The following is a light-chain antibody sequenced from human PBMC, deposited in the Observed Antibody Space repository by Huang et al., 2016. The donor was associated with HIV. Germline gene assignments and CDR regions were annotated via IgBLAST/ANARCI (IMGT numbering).Light chain of an antibody. Sequence: EIVLTQSPDTLSLSPGERATVSCRASQSVTRNYLAWYQQRPGQAPKLLIDGASTRATGIPERVSGSVSGTDVTLTISRLAPEDFAVYYCQQFGSSPPYSFGQGTKLEIK. V-gene: IGKV3-20*01. CDR3: QQFGSSPPYS. J-gene: IGKJ2*03. CDR1: QSVTRNY. CDR2: GAS.